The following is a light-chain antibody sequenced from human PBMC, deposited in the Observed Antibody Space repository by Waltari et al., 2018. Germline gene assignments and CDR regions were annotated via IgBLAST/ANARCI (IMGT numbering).Light chain of an antibody. V-gene: IGLV2-23*02. Sequence: QSALTQPVSVSGSPGQSVTISCTGTSNTVCASNLVSWFQHHPDQAPKLLIFYVSNRPSGVSNRFSGSKSGNTASLTISGLQTEDEADYYCCSYSTGGSWMFGGGTKLTVL. CDR1: SNTVCASNL. J-gene: IGLJ3*02. CDR3: CSYSTGGSWM. CDR2: YVS.